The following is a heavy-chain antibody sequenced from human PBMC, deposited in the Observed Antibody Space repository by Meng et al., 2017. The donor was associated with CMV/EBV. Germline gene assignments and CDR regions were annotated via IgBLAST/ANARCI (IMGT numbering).Heavy chain of an antibody. CDR3: ARGDIVVVPAASYFDY. CDR2: IYYSGST. CDR1: GGSISSGGYY. Sequence: SETLSLTCTVSGGSISSGGYYWSWIRQHPGKGLEWIGYIYYSGSTYYNPSPKSRVTISVDTSKNQFSLKLSSVTAADTAVYYCARGDIVVVPAASYFDYWGQGTLVTVSS. J-gene: IGHJ4*02. V-gene: IGHV4-31*03. D-gene: IGHD2-2*01.